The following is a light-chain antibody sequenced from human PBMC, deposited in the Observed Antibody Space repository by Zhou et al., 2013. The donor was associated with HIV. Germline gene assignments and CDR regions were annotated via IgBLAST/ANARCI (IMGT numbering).Light chain of an antibody. Sequence: EIVLTQSPGILSLSPGERGTLSCRASQSVSSSDLAWYQQKPGQAPRLLIYGASNRAAGIPDRFSGSGSGTDFTLTISRLEPEDFAVYYCQQYGSSPPQLTFGGGTKVEIK. CDR3: QQYGSSPPQLT. CDR2: GAS. CDR1: QSVSSSD. J-gene: IGKJ4*01. V-gene: IGKV3-20*01.